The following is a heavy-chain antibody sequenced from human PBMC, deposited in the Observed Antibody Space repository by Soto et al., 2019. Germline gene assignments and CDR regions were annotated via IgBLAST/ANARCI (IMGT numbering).Heavy chain of an antibody. CDR2: IYHSGST. J-gene: IGHJ6*02. D-gene: IGHD3-10*01. CDR3: ARDLAAGSGVYGMDV. V-gene: IGHV4-4*02. Sequence: SETLSLTCAVSGGSISSSNWWSWVRQPPGKGLEWIGEIYHSGSTNYNPSLKSRVTISVDKSKNQFSLKLSSVTAADTAVYYCARDLAAGSGVYGMDVWGQGTTVTVYS. CDR1: GGSISSSNW.